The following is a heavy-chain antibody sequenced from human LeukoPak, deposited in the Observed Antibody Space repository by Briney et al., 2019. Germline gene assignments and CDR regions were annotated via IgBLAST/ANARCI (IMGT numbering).Heavy chain of an antibody. V-gene: IGHV1-69*13. Sequence: ASVKVSCKASGGTFSSYAISWVRHAHGQGLEWMGGFIPIFGTANYAQKFQGRVTITADESTSTAYMELSSLRSEDTAVYYCARGWSSGYPDYWGQGTLVTVSS. CDR3: ARGWSSGYPDY. J-gene: IGHJ4*02. CDR2: FIPIFGTA. D-gene: IGHD3-22*01. CDR1: GGTFSSYA.